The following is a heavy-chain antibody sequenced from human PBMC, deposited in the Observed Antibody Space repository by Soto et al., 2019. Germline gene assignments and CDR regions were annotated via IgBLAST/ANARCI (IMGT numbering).Heavy chain of an antibody. CDR2: IHAGNGNT. D-gene: IGHD2-15*01. CDR3: ARGVAFLDY. CDR1: GYTFSSYA. J-gene: IGHJ4*02. V-gene: IGHV1-3*01. Sequence: ASVKVSCKASGYTFSSYAIHWVRQAPGQGLEWMGWIHAGNGNTKYSQSFQGRVTISRDTSATTAYMELNSLRSEDTAVYYSARGVAFLDYWGQGTLVTVSS.